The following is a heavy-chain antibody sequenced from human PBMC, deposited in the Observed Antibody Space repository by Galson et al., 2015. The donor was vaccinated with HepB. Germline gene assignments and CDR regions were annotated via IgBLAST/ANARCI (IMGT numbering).Heavy chain of an antibody. V-gene: IGHV1-18*01. CDR1: GGTFSSYA. CDR3: ARDRMGFGGLLHPDY. J-gene: IGHJ4*02. CDR2: ISGHSGYT. D-gene: IGHD3-10*01. Sequence: SVKVSCKASGGTFSSYAISWVRQAPGQGPEWMGWISGHSGYTRYAQKFQSRVTMTTDTSTSTAYMELRSLRSDDTAIYYCARDRMGFGGLLHPDYWGQGTLVAVSS.